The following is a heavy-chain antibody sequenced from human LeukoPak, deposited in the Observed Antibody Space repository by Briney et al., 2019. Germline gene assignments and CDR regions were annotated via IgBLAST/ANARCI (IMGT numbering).Heavy chain of an antibody. J-gene: IGHJ4*02. CDR3: ARISRIFGVVIIKLFDY. V-gene: IGHV3-9*01. CDR1: GFTFNNYA. Sequence: PGRSLRLSCAASGFTFNNYAMHWVRQAPGKGLEWVSGIRWNSAGIAYADSVKGRFTISRDNAKNSLYLQMNSLRAEDTAVYYCARISRIFGVVIIKLFDYWGQGTLVTVSS. CDR2: IRWNSAGI. D-gene: IGHD3-3*01.